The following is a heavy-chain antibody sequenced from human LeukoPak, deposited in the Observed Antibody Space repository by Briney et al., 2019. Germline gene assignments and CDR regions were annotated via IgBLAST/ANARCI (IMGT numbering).Heavy chain of an antibody. J-gene: IGHJ5*02. CDR3: ARAVTIFGVVTSVLYWFDP. D-gene: IGHD3-3*01. Sequence: ASVKVSCKASGYTFTGYYMHWVRQAPGQGLEWMGWINPNSGGTNYAQKFQGRVTMTRDTSISTAYMELSRLRSDDTAVYYCARAVTIFGVVTSVLYWFDPWGQGTLVTVSS. CDR1: GYTFTGYY. CDR2: INPNSGGT. V-gene: IGHV1-2*02.